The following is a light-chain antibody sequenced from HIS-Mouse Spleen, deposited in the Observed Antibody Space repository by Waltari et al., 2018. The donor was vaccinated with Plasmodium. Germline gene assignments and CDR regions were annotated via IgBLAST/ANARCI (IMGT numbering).Light chain of an antibody. CDR1: QSVRSSY. CDR3: QQYSSSTGT. J-gene: IGKJ1*01. CDR2: GAS. Sequence: EIVLTQSPGTLSLSPGERATLSCRASQSVRSSYLAWYQQKPGQAPRLLIYGASSRATGIPDRFSGSGSGTDFTLTISRLEPEDFAVYYCQQYSSSTGTFGQGTKVEIK. V-gene: IGKV3-20*01.